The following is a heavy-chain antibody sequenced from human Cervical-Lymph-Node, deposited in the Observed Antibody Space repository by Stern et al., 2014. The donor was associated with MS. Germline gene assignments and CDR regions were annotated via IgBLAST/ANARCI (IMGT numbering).Heavy chain of an antibody. V-gene: IGHV3-20*01. CDR3: ARIRGGYRGLDAFDI. CDR2: INRNGGNT. D-gene: IGHD1-26*01. J-gene: IGHJ3*02. CDR1: GYTFVDYY. Sequence: VQLVESGGGVVRPGGSLRVSWAASGYTFVDYYIPWVRQAPGQGLEWVSGINRNGGNTGYADHVQGRFTISRDNAKNSLYLQMNSLRAEDTALYHCARIRGGYRGLDAFDIWGQGTMVTVSS.